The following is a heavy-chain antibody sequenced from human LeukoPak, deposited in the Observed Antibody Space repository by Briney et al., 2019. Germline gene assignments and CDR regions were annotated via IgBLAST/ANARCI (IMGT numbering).Heavy chain of an antibody. Sequence: GGSLRLSCAASGFSFSSFWMTWVRQAPGKGLEWVANIKADGSVKHSVDSMEGRFTISRDNARNSLYLQMNSLRAEDTAVYYCAKKGGAAFYNWFDPWGQGTLVTVSS. CDR1: GFSFSSFW. CDR2: IKADGSVK. D-gene: IGHD1-26*01. V-gene: IGHV3-7*01. CDR3: AKKGGAAFYNWFDP. J-gene: IGHJ5*02.